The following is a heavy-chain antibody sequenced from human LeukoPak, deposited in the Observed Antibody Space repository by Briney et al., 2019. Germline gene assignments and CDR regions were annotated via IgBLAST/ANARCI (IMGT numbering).Heavy chain of an antibody. Sequence: GGSLRLSCAASGFTFDDYTMHWVRQAPGKGLEWVSLISWDGGSTYYADSVKGRFTISRDNSKNSLYLQMNSLRTEDTALYYCAKTGADDSSSLDYWGQGTLVTVSS. V-gene: IGHV3-43*01. CDR2: ISWDGGST. J-gene: IGHJ4*02. CDR3: AKTGADDSSSLDY. D-gene: IGHD6-13*01. CDR1: GFTFDDYT.